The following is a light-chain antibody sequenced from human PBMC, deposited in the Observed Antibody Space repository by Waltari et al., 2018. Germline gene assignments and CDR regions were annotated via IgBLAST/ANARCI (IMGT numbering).Light chain of an antibody. Sequence: QSALTQPASVSGSPGQSITISCTGLRSDLGSYHLVSWFQQHPNKAPKLIIYNVNKWPSGVPDRFSGSSSGNTASLTISGLQAEDEADYYCCSYAGTYYLFGTGTKVTVL. CDR1: RSDLGSYHL. J-gene: IGLJ1*01. CDR3: CSYAGTYYL. V-gene: IGLV2-23*02. CDR2: NVN.